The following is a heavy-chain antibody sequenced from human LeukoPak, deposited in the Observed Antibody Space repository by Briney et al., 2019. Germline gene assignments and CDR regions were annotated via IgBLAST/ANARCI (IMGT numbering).Heavy chain of an antibody. CDR3: ARDLGYCSSTSCYGGWFDP. CDR1: GGSISSSSYY. J-gene: IGHJ5*02. CDR2: IYYSGST. V-gene: IGHV4-39*07. Sequence: SETLSLTCTVSGGSISSSSYYWGWIRQPPGKWLEWIGSIYYSGSTYYNPSLKSRVTISVDTSKNQFSLKLSSVTAADTAVYYCARDLGYCSSTSCYGGWFDPWGQGTLVTVSS. D-gene: IGHD2-2*01.